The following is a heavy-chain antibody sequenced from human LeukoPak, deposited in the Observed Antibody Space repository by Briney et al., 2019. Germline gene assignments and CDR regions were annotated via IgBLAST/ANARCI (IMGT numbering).Heavy chain of an antibody. CDR3: ARVSYSSGWYKVDY. CDR2: ISWNSGSI. Sequence: GRSLRLPCAASGFTFDDYAMHWVRQAPGKGLEWVSGISWNSGSIGYADSVKGRFTISRDNAKNSLYLQMNSLRAEDTAVYYCARVSYSSGWYKVDYWGQGTLVTVSS. J-gene: IGHJ4*02. V-gene: IGHV3-9*01. CDR1: GFTFDDYA. D-gene: IGHD6-19*01.